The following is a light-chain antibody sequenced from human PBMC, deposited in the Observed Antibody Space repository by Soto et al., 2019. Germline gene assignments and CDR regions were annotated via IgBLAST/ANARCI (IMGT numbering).Light chain of an antibody. Sequence: DIQMTQSPSTLSASVGERVTITCRASQSISSWLAWYQQKPGKAPKLLIYDASSLESGVPSRFSGSGSGTEFTLTISSLQPDDFASYYFQQYNSYSSFGQGTKLEIK. CDR1: QSISSW. V-gene: IGKV1-5*01. CDR2: DAS. J-gene: IGKJ2*01. CDR3: QQYNSYSS.